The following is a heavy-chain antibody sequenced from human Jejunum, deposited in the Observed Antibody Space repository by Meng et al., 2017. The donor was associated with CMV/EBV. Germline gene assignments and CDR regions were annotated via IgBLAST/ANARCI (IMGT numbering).Heavy chain of an antibody. D-gene: IGHD2-2*01. V-gene: IGHV4-59*12. CDR1: IRDYY. CDR2: IFSSGTT. Sequence: IRDYYWSWIRQPPGKGLEWIGYIFSSGTTDYNTSLKSRVTMSVDMSKNQFSLTLTSVTAADTAVYYCARGDHCGTTACYPHWFDPWGQGTLVTVSS. CDR3: ARGDHCGTTACYPHWFDP. J-gene: IGHJ5*02.